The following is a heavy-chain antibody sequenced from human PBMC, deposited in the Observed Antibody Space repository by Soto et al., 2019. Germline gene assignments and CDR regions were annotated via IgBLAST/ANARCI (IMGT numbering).Heavy chain of an antibody. Sequence: GGSLRLSCSASGFTFSSYAMHWVRQAPGKGLEYVSAISSNGGSTYYADSVKGRFTISRDNSKNTLYLQMSSVTAADTAVYYCARSKGSKWRIDWFPDSVTFDIWGQGTMVTVSS. CDR1: GFTFSSYA. J-gene: IGHJ3*02. CDR3: ARSKGSKWRIDWFPDSVTFDI. D-gene: IGHD3-9*01. V-gene: IGHV3-64D*08. CDR2: ISSNGGST.